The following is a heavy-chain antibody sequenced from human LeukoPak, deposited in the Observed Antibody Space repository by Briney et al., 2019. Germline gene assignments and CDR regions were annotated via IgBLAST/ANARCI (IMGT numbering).Heavy chain of an antibody. CDR1: GGSISSCY. CDR2: IYYSGST. J-gene: IGHJ4*02. V-gene: IGHV4-59*01. CDR3: AGASPDYYDSSGPNFDY. D-gene: IGHD3-22*01. Sequence: SETLSLTCTVSGGSISSCYWSWIRQPPGKGLEWDGYIYYSGSTNYNPSLKSRVTISVDTSKNQFSLKLSSVTAADTAVYYCAGASPDYYDSSGPNFDYWGQGTLVTVSS.